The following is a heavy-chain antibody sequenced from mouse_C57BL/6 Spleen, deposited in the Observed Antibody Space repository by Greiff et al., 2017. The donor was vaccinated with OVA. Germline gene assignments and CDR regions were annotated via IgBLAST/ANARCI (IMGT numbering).Heavy chain of an antibody. CDR3: ARLVIATEGYFDV. J-gene: IGHJ1*03. CDR2: ISNGGGST. CDR1: GFTFSDYY. V-gene: IGHV5-12*01. D-gene: IGHD1-1*01. Sequence: EVKLVESGGGLVQPGGSLKLSCAASGFTFSDYYMYWVRQTPEKRLEWVAYISNGGGSTYYPDTVKGRFTISRDNAKNTLYLQMSRLKSEDTAMYYCARLVIATEGYFDVWGTGTTVTVSS.